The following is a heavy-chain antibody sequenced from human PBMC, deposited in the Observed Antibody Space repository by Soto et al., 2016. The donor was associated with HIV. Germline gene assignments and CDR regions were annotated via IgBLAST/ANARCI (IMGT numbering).Heavy chain of an antibody. D-gene: IGHD6-19*01. Sequence: QVQLQESGPGLVKPSQTLSLTCTVSGGSISSGGYYWSWIRQHPGKGLEWIGYIYYSGSTYYNPSLKSRVTISVDTSKNQFSLKVSSVTAADTAVYYCARDRKAVAGVGYYYEGMDVWGQGDHGHRLL. J-gene: IGHJ6*02. V-gene: IGHV4-31*03. CDR1: GGSISSGGYY. CDR3: ARDRKAVAGVGYYYEGMDV. CDR2: IYYSGST.